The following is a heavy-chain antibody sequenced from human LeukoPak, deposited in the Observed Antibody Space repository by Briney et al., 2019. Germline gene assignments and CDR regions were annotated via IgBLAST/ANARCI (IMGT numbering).Heavy chain of an antibody. J-gene: IGHJ3*02. D-gene: IGHD3-22*01. CDR1: GYSFTSYW. CDR2: IYPGDSDT. V-gene: IGHV5-51*01. Sequence: GESLKISCKGSGYSFTSYWIGWVRKLPGKGLEWMGIIYPGDSDTRYSPSFQGQVTISADKSISTAYLQWSSLKASDTAMYYCARQLPLHYYDSSGERAFDIWGQGTMVTVSS. CDR3: ARQLPLHYYDSSGERAFDI.